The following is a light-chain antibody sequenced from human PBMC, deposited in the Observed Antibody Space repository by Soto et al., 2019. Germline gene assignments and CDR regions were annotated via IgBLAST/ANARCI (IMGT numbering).Light chain of an antibody. CDR3: QQWHDLPLT. CDR2: DVS. Sequence: DLQMTQSPSSLSASVGDRVTITCQASQDIDKHLNWYQQRPGKAPKLLIYDVSNLEAGVPSRFSGSRSGTDFTFTISSLQTEDIATYYCQQWHDLPLTFGGGTKVEIK. V-gene: IGKV1-33*01. CDR1: QDIDKH. J-gene: IGKJ4*01.